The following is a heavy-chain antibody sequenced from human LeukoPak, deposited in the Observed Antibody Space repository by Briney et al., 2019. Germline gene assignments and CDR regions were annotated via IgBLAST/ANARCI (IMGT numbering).Heavy chain of an antibody. CDR3: ASLTYYDFWSAR. D-gene: IGHD3-3*01. CDR2: ISYDGSNK. V-gene: IGHV3-30-3*01. CDR1: GFTFRSYA. J-gene: IGHJ4*02. Sequence: GGSLRLSCAASGFTFRSYAMHWVRQAPGKGLEWVAVISYDGSNKYYADSVKGRITISRDNSKNTLYLQMNSLRAEDTAVYYCASLTYYDFWSARGGQGTLVTVSS.